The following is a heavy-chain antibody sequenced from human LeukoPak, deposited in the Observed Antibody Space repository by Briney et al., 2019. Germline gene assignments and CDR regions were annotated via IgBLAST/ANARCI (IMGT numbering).Heavy chain of an antibody. Sequence: ASVKVSCKASGYTFTGYYMHWVRQAPGQGLEWMGWINPNSGGTKYAQKFQGRVTITRDTSISTAYMELSRLRSDDTAVYYCARGAYYYDSSGYGDWGQGTLVTVSS. CDR2: INPNSGGT. V-gene: IGHV1-2*02. CDR1: GYTFTGYY. D-gene: IGHD3-22*01. CDR3: ARGAYYYDSSGYGD. J-gene: IGHJ4*02.